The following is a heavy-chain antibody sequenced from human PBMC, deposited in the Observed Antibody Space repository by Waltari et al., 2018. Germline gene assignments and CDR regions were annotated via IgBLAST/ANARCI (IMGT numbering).Heavy chain of an antibody. J-gene: IGHJ2*01. V-gene: IGHV4-38-2*01. CDR1: GYSISSGYY. CDR3: ATTGVAAQRNWYFDL. D-gene: IGHD6-6*01. CDR2: IYHSGST. Sequence: QVQLQESGPGLVKPSETLSLTCAVSGYSISSGYYWGWLRQPPGKGLEWIGSIYHSGSTYYNPSLKSRVTISVDTSKNQFSLKLSSVTAADTAVYYCATTGVAAQRNWYFDLWGRGTLVTVSS.